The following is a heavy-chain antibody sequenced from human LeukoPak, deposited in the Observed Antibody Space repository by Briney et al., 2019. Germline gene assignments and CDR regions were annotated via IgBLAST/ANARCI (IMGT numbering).Heavy chain of an antibody. D-gene: IGHD3-16*01. V-gene: IGHV4-59*05. CDR1: SGSISSYY. J-gene: IGHJ5*02. CDR2: IYYSGST. CDR3: ARHATFGGVKRDNNWFDP. Sequence: PSETLSLTCTVSSGSISSYYWSWIRQPAGKGREWIGSIYYSGSTYYNPSLKSRVTISVDTSKNQFSLKLSSVTAADTAVYYCARHATFGGVKRDNNWFDPWGQGTLVTVSS.